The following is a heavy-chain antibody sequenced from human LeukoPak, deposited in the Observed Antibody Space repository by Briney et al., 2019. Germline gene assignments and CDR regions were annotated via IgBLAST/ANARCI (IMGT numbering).Heavy chain of an antibody. J-gene: IGHJ4*02. D-gene: IGHD6-19*01. Sequence: GGSLRLSCAASGFTFSSYGMNWVRQASGKGLEWVGRITTKRSNYATAYTASVKGRFTISRHDSENTAYLQMNSLKTEDTALYYCTTYRSGHYWGQGTLVTVSS. CDR1: GFTFSSYG. CDR2: ITTKRSNYAT. CDR3: TTYRSGHY. V-gene: IGHV3-73*01.